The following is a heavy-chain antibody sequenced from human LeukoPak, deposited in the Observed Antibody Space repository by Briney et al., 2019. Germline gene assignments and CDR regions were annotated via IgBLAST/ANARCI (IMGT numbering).Heavy chain of an antibody. J-gene: IGHJ5*02. D-gene: IGHD3-22*01. CDR2: MSYDGTNK. CDR3: VSQYYYDSSAS. Sequence: PGGSLRLSCAASGFTFSSYGMNWVRQAPGKGLEWVAVMSYDGTNKFYADSVKGRFTISRDNAKNTLYLQMNSLRAEDTAVYYCVSQYYYDSSASWGQGTLVTVSS. CDR1: GFTFSSYG. V-gene: IGHV3-30*03.